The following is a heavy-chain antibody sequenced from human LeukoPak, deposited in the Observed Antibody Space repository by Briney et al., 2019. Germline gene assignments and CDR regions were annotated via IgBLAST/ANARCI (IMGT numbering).Heavy chain of an antibody. CDR3: ARDDYRGVTNFDP. CDR2: ISYTGST. Sequence: PSETLSLTCTVSGGSISPYFWSWMRQTPGKGLEWIGYISYTGSTNYDPALKSRVTISVDTSKNQFSLQLTSVTAADTAVYYCARDDYRGVTNFDPWGQGTLVTVSS. D-gene: IGHD3-10*01. J-gene: IGHJ5*02. V-gene: IGHV4-59*01. CDR1: GGSISPYF.